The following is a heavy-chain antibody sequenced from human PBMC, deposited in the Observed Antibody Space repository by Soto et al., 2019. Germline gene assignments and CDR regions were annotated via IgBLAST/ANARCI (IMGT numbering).Heavy chain of an antibody. CDR3: AKGGCISTSCRLFDY. J-gene: IGHJ4*02. Sequence: GGSLRLSCAASGFTFDDYAMHWVRQAPGKGLEWVSGISWNSGSIGYADSVKGRFTISRDNAKNSLYLQMNSLRAEDTALYYCAKGGCISTSCRLFDYWGQGTLVTVSS. CDR2: ISWNSGSI. CDR1: GFTFDDYA. V-gene: IGHV3-9*01. D-gene: IGHD2-2*01.